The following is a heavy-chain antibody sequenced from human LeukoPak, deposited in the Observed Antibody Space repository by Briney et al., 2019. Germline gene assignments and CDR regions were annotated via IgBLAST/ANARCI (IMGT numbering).Heavy chain of an antibody. D-gene: IGHD3-22*01. Sequence: SVKVSCKASGGTFSSYAISWVRQAPGQGLEWMGRIIPILGIANYAQKFQGRVTITADKSTSTAYMELSSLRSEDTAVYYCARDSVHSYDSSGYYPHWGQGTLVTVSS. CDR1: GGTFSSYA. J-gene: IGHJ4*02. V-gene: IGHV1-69*04. CDR2: IIPILGIA. CDR3: ARDSVHSYDSSGYYPH.